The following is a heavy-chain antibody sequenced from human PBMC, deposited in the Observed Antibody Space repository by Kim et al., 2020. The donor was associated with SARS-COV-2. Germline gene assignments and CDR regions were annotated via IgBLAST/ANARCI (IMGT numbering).Heavy chain of an antibody. Sequence: SVKVSCKASGGTFSSYAISWVRQAPGQGLEWMGRIIPILGIANYAQKFQGRVTITADKSTSTAYMELSSLRSEDTAVYYCARSRPPSGWKDYWGQGTLVTVSS. V-gene: IGHV1-69*04. J-gene: IGHJ4*02. CDR3: ARSRPPSGWKDY. D-gene: IGHD6-19*01. CDR1: GGTFSSYA. CDR2: IIPILGIA.